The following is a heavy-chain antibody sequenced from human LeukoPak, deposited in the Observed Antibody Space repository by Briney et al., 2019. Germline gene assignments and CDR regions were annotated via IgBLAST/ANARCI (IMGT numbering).Heavy chain of an antibody. Sequence: GGSLRLSCAASGFTFSDSAMDWVRQAPGKGLEWVSLISHSGANTFYADSVKGRFSVSRDNSKDTMYLQMNSLRAEDTAVYYCAKLRGLRTFDYWGQGTLVTVSS. V-gene: IGHV3-23*01. D-gene: IGHD5-12*01. CDR2: ISHSGANT. CDR3: AKLRGLRTFDY. CDR1: GFTFSDSA. J-gene: IGHJ4*02.